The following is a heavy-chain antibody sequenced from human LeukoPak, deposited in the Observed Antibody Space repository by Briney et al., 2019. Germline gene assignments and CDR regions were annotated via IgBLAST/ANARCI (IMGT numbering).Heavy chain of an antibody. CDR2: IKENGNEK. V-gene: IGHV3-7*03. Sequence: GGSLRLSCAASGFTFSTYWMSWVRQAPGKGLAWVANIKENGNEKYYVDSVKGRFTISRDNAKNSLYLQMNSLRAEDTAVYYCTRDTLFGGYWGQGTLVTVSS. CDR1: GFTFSTYW. CDR3: TRDTLFGGY. D-gene: IGHD3-16*01. J-gene: IGHJ4*02.